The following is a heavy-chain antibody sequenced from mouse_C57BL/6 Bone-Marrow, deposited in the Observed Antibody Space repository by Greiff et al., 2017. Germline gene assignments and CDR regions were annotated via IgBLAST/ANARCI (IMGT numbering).Heavy chain of an antibody. D-gene: IGHD2-12*01. V-gene: IGHV1-55*01. CDR3: AKEDSYFPYGYFDV. CDR1: GYTFTSYW. Sequence: QVQLQQPGAELVKPGASVKMSCKASGYTFTSYWITWVKQRHGKGLEWIGDIYPGSGSTNYNEKFKSKATLTVDTSSSTAYMQLSSLTSEDSAVYYCAKEDSYFPYGYFDVWGTGTTVTVSS. J-gene: IGHJ1*03. CDR2: IYPGSGST.